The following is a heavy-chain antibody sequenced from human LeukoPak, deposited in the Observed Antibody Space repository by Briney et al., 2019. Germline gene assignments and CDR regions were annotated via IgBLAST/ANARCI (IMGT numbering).Heavy chain of an antibody. Sequence: PGGSLRLSCAASGFTFSSYAMSWVRQAPGKGLEWVAAISGSGGSTDYADSVKGRFTISRDNPKNTLYLQVNSLRAEDTAVYYCAKDGSSSWQDKYFQHWGQGTLVTVSS. V-gene: IGHV3-23*01. D-gene: IGHD6-13*01. CDR3: AKDGSSSWQDKYFQH. CDR2: ISGSGGST. J-gene: IGHJ1*01. CDR1: GFTFSSYA.